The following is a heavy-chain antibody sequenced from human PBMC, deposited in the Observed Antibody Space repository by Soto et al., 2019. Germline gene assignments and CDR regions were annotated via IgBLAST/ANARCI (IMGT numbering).Heavy chain of an antibody. V-gene: IGHV4-31*03. CDR2: IYYTGST. Sequence: QVQLQESGPGLVKPSQTLSLTCTVSGGSISNDGSYWSWIRQHPGKGLEWIGYIYYTGSTYYNPYLRRRVTISVDTSKKQFSLKLSSVTAADTAVYYCARGWERLGYRWFDPWGQGTLVTVSS. D-gene: IGHD1-26*01. CDR1: GGSISNDGSY. CDR3: ARGWERLGYRWFDP. J-gene: IGHJ5*02.